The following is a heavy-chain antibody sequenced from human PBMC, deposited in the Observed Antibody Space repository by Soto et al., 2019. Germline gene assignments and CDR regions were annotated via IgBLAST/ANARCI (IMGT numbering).Heavy chain of an antibody. CDR2: IWYDGSNK. CDR1: GFTFSSYG. J-gene: IGHJ6*03. CDR3: ARDPRDIVVVPSAINASYYYYYMDV. V-gene: IGHV3-33*01. D-gene: IGHD2-2*02. Sequence: SLSLSCAASGFTFSSYGMHWVRQAPGKGLEWVAVIWYDGSNKYYADSVKGRFTISRDNSKNTLYLQMNSLRAEDTAVYYCARDPRDIVVVPSAINASYYYYYMDVWGKGTTVTVSS.